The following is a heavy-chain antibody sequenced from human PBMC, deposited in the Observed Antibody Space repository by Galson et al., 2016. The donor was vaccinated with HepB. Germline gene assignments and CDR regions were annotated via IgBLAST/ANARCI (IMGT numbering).Heavy chain of an antibody. CDR3: ARPYTYYFGSGSYFNVLHYGMDV. Sequence: SLRLSCAASGFRFSDYNMNWVRQAPGRGLEWVAYISASSGTIYYADSVKGRFTISRDNANNSLSLQMNSLRAEDTAFYYCARPYTYYFGSGSYFNVLHYGMDVWAKGPRSPSP. CDR1: GFRFSDYN. D-gene: IGHD3-10*01. J-gene: IGHJ6*02. V-gene: IGHV3-48*01. CDR2: ISASSGTI.